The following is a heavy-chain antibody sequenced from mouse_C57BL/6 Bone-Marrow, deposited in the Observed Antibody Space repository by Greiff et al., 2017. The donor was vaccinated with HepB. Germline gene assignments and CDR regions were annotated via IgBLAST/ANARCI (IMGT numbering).Heavy chain of an antibody. V-gene: IGHV1-15*01. CDR3: TRETSFDY. CDR1: GYTFTDYE. CDR2: IDPETGGT. Sequence: VKVVESGAELVRPGASVTLSCKASGYTFTDYEMHWVKQTPVHGLEWIGAIDPETGGTAYNQKFKGKAILTADKSSSTAYMELRSLTSEDSAVYYCTRETSFDYWGQGTTLTVSS. J-gene: IGHJ2*01.